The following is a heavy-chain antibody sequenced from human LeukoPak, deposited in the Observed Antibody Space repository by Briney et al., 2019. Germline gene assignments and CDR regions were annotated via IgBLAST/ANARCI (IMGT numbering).Heavy chain of an antibody. J-gene: IGHJ6*02. V-gene: IGHV3-21*01. CDR3: ARVGGIVVVPAATWDYGMDV. D-gene: IGHD2-2*01. CDR1: GFTFSSYS. CDR2: ISSSSSYI. Sequence: PGGSLRLSCAASGFTFSSYSMNWVRQAPGKGLEWVSSISSSSSYIYYADSVKGRFTISRDNAKNSLYLQMNSLRAEDTAVYYCARVGGIVVVPAATWDYGMDVGGQGTTVTVSS.